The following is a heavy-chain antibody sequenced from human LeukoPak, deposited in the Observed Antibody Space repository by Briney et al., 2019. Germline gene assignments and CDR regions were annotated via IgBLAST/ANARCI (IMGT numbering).Heavy chain of an antibody. CDR1: GFSFSSYW. Sequence: GGSLRLSRAASGFSFSSYWMSWVRQAPGKGLEWVANIKQDGSEKYYVDSVKGRFTISRDNAKNSLYLQMNSLRAEDTAVYYCARDYYDSSDPNAFDIWGQGTMVTVSS. CDR2: IKQDGSEK. D-gene: IGHD3-22*01. CDR3: ARDYYDSSDPNAFDI. J-gene: IGHJ3*02. V-gene: IGHV3-7*01.